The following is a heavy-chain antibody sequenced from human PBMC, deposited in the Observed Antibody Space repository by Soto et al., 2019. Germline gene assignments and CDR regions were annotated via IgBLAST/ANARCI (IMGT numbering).Heavy chain of an antibody. CDR2: VYHNGGP. V-gene: IGHV4-4*02. D-gene: IGHD2-15*01. CDR3: VRHGGRFFDY. Sequence: SETLSLTCAVSDGFISSSNYWSWVRQPPGKGLEWIGQVYHNGGPSYNPSLRSRVTMSIDKSKNQFSLNLSAVTAADTAVYFCVRHGGRFFDYWGPGHLVTVSS. J-gene: IGHJ4*02. CDR1: DGFISSSNY.